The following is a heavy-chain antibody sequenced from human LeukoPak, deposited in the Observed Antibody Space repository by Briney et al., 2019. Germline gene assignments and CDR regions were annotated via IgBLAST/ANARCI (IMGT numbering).Heavy chain of an antibody. J-gene: IGHJ4*02. D-gene: IGHD2-2*02. CDR3: AKGERYCSSTSCYTGDY. CDR1: GFTFSSYA. Sequence: GGSLRLSCAASGFTFSSYAMSWVRQAPGKGLEWVSAISGSGGSTYYADSVKGRFTISRDNSKNTPYLQMNSLRAEDTAVYYCAKGERYCSSTSCYTGDYWGQGTLVTVSS. CDR2: ISGSGGST. V-gene: IGHV3-23*01.